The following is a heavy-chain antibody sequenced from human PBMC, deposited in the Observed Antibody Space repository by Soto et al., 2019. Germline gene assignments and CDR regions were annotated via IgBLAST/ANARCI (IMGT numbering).Heavy chain of an antibody. D-gene: IGHD3-3*01. V-gene: IGHV3-66*01. Sequence: EVQLVESGGGLVQPGGSLRLSCAVSGFTVSSNYMSWVRQAPGKGLEWVSIFYTGGSTYYSDSVKGSFTISRDNSKNTLYLQMNSLREEDTAVYYCVSYDFWSGYSDYWGQGTRVTVSS. CDR2: FYTGGST. J-gene: IGHJ4*02. CDR1: GFTVSSNY. CDR3: VSYDFWSGYSDY.